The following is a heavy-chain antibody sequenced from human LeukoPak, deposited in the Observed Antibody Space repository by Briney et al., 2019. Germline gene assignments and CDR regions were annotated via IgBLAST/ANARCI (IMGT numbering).Heavy chain of an antibody. V-gene: IGHV4-59*01. CDR2: IYYSGST. CDR3: AREYSSGYYYYYMDV. CDR1: GGSISSYY. Sequence: SETLSLTCAVSGGSISSYYRSWIRQPPGKGLEWIGYIYYSGSTNYNPSLKSRVTISVDTSKNQFSLKLSSVTAADTAVYYCAREYSSGYYYYYMDVWGKGTTVTVSS. J-gene: IGHJ6*03. D-gene: IGHD6-19*01.